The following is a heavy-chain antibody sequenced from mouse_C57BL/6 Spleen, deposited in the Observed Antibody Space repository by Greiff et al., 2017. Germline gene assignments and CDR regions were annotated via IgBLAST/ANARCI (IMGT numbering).Heavy chain of an antibody. J-gene: IGHJ3*01. CDR3: ARYDYDDRFAY. D-gene: IGHD2-4*01. V-gene: IGHV1-54*01. Sequence: QVQLQQSGAELVRPGTSVKVSCKASGYAFTNYLIEWVKQRPGQGLEWIGVINPGSGGTNYNEKFKGKATLTADKSSSTAYMQLSSLTSEDSAVYFCARYDYDDRFAYWGQGTLVTVSA. CDR2: INPGSGGT. CDR1: GYAFTNYL.